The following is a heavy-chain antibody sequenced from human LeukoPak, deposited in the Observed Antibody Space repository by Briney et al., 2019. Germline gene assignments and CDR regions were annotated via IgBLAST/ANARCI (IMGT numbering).Heavy chain of an antibody. Sequence: ASVKVSCKASGYTFTNYYIHWVRQAPGHGLEWMGWINPNSGGAKSAQKFQGRVTMNRDTSITTAYMELSSLTSDDTAVYYCARVNYYDSSGYYYHDYWGQGTLVTVSS. CDR1: GYTFTNYY. D-gene: IGHD3-22*01. CDR3: ARVNYYDSSGYYYHDY. V-gene: IGHV1-2*02. CDR2: INPNSGGA. J-gene: IGHJ4*02.